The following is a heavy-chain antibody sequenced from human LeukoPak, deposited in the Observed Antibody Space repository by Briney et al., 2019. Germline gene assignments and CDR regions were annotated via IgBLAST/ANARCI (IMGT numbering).Heavy chain of an antibody. CDR2: ITTSGGST. CDR3: AKRIGSNFHDAIHM. V-gene: IGHV3-23*01. Sequence: AGGSLRLSCAASGFTFRSYAMTWVRQAPGKGLEWVSGITTSGGSTHYADSVKGRFTLSRDNSKNPLYLQMNSLSGEDTAVYYCAKRIGSNFHDAIHMWGQGTMVTVSS. CDR1: GFTFRSYA. J-gene: IGHJ3*02. D-gene: IGHD6-13*01.